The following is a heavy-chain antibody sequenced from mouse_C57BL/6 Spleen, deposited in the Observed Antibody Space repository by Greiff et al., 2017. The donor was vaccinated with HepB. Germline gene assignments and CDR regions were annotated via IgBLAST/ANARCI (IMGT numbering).Heavy chain of an antibody. D-gene: IGHD2-3*01. J-gene: IGHJ2*01. CDR1: GFNIKDYY. Sequence: EVQLQQPGAELVKPGASVKLSCTASGFNIKDYYMHWVKQRPEQGLEWIGRIDPGDGETKYAPTYQGKATITADTSSKTAYLQLSSLTSEDTAVYYCASGLLRFDNWSQGTTLTVSS. CDR3: ASGLLRFDN. V-gene: IGHV14-2*01. CDR2: IDPGDGET.